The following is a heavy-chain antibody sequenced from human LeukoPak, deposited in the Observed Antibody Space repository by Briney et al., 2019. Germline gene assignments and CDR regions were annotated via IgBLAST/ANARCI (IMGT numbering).Heavy chain of an antibody. J-gene: IGHJ4*02. CDR2: INPDGSGT. CDR1: RFTFSNYF. V-gene: IGHV3-74*01. CDR3: VIDLGGRDDF. Sequence: PGGSLRLSCAASRFTFSNYFMHWVRQPPGKGLVWVSHINPDGSGTNYADSVKGRFTISRDNTKNTLDLQMNSLRAEDTAVYYCVIDLGGRDDFWGQGTLVTVSS. D-gene: IGHD1-1*01.